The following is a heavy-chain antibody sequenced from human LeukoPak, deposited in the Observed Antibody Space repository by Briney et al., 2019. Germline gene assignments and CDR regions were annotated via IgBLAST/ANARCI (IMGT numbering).Heavy chain of an antibody. Sequence: GASVKVSCKGSGYNFDRYGVNWVRQAPGQGLEWVGWISTYNGNTFYAQKFEGRISMTTDTSTNTVYMDLRSLRSDDTAVYYCARDLEHCRNIICSNSAYWGQGTLVTVSS. CDR1: GYNFDRYG. D-gene: IGHD2-2*01. CDR2: ISTYNGNT. V-gene: IGHV1-18*04. J-gene: IGHJ4*02. CDR3: ARDLEHCRNIICSNSAY.